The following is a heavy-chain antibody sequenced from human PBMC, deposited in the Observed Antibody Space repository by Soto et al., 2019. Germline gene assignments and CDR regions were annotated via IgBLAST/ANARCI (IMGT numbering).Heavy chain of an antibody. D-gene: IGHD3-10*01. CDR2: ITGDARGT. Sequence: EVQLVESGGGVVQPGGSLRLSCEASGFTFSNFWMHWVRQAPGKGLEWVSRITGDARGTTHADSVKGRFSISRDNAKNTLYLQMDRLRVEDTAVYYCARNQPGHDYWGQGTLVTVSS. CDR3: ARNQPGHDY. V-gene: IGHV3-74*01. CDR1: GFTFSNFW. J-gene: IGHJ4*02.